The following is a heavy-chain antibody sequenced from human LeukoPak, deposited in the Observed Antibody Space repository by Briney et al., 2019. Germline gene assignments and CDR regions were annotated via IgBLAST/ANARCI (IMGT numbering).Heavy chain of an antibody. D-gene: IGHD6-13*01. CDR2: IYYNGAT. Sequence: SETLSLTCTVSGDSITNRNHYWGWIRQPPGKGLDWFATIYYNGATYYNPSLRSRVTISIDTSKSQFSLKLTSVTAADTAVYYCATIAAAGGGGYYFGYWGQGTLVTVSS. V-gene: IGHV4-39*07. J-gene: IGHJ4*02. CDR1: GDSITNRNHY. CDR3: ATIAAAGGGGYYFGY.